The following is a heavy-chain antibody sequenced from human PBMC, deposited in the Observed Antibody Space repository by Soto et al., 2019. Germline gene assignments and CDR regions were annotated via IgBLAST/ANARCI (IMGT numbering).Heavy chain of an antibody. J-gene: IGHJ4*02. Sequence: SETLSLTCTVSRGSISTYYWSWIRQPPGKGLEWIGHIYYSGSTNYNPSLKSRVTISVDTSMNQLSLKLSSETAADTAVYYCARPSVAGTWGPFDYWGQGTLVTVSS. CDR1: RGSISTYY. CDR3: ARPSVAGTWGPFDY. CDR2: IYYSGST. V-gene: IGHV4-59*01. D-gene: IGHD6-19*01.